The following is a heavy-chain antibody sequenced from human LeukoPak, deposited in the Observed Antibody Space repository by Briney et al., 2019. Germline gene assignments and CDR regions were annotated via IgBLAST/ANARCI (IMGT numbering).Heavy chain of an antibody. CDR1: GYTFTSYA. Sequence: GASVKVSCKASGYTFTSYAINWVRQAPGQGLEWMGWININTGNPTYAQGFTGRFVFSFDTSVSTTYLQISSLKAEDTAVYYCARGYIYGYGHQYGMDVWGQGTTVTVSS. J-gene: IGHJ6*02. CDR3: ARGYIYGYGHQYGMDV. CDR2: ININTGNP. V-gene: IGHV7-4-1*02. D-gene: IGHD5-18*01.